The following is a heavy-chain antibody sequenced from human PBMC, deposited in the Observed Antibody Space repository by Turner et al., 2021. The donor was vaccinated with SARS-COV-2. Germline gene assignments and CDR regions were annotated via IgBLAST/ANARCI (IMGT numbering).Heavy chain of an antibody. J-gene: IGHJ4*02. D-gene: IGHD6-19*01. Sequence: EVQLLASGGGLVQPGGSLRLSSAATGITTTSYSISWVRHAPGKWLEWVASISGSGVTTYYPASVKGRFTISIDSFNNMVYLQRNSLRADDMSVYYCAKGGWVAFDYWGQGILVIVSS. CDR3: AKGGWVAFDY. V-gene: IGHV3-23*01. CDR2: ISGSGVTT. CDR1: GITTTSYS.